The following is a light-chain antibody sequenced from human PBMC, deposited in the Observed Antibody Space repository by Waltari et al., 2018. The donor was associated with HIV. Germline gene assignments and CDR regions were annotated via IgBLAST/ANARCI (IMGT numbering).Light chain of an antibody. CDR3: SSYKGNSIHV. CDR2: EVS. J-gene: IGLJ1*01. CDR1: SSDVGAYNY. Sequence: QSALTQPASVSGSPGQSITISCTGTSSDVGAYNYVSWYQQHPGKAPKLMIFEVSHRPSGVSNRFSGSKSGTTASLTISRLQAEDEADYYCSSYKGNSIHVFGTGTQVTVL. V-gene: IGLV2-14*01.